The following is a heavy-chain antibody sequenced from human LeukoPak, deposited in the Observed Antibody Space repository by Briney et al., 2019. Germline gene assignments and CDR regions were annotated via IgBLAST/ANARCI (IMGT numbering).Heavy chain of an antibody. CDR1: GGTFSSYA. D-gene: IGHD2-2*01. Sequence: SVKVSCKASGGTFSSYAISWVRQAPGQGLEWMGRIIPILGIANYAQKFQGRVTIIADKSTNTAYMELSSLRSEDTAVYYCAGRDRMVVLPPARPLYYSGMAVGGQGTTVTVS. V-gene: IGHV1-69*04. J-gene: IGHJ6*02. CDR3: AGRDRMVVLPPARPLYYSGMAV. CDR2: IIPILGIA.